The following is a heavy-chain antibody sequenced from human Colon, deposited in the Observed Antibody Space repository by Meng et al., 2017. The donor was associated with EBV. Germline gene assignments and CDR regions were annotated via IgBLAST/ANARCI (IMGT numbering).Heavy chain of an antibody. CDR2: VSHPGSA. Sequence: QVRLTPLCAGRLSASEPLSLTCTVNGGSFSGYVWSWVRQPPGKGMEWIGEVSHPGSANYKPSLQSRVTISVDASEKQFSLKLSSVTAADSAVYYCARNYYFDYWGQGTLVTVSS. CDR1: GGSFSGYV. V-gene: IGHV4-34*01. CDR3: ARNYYFDY. J-gene: IGHJ4*02.